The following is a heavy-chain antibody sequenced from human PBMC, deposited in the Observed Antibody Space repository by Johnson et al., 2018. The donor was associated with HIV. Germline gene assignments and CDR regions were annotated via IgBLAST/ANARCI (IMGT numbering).Heavy chain of an antibody. V-gene: IGHV3-33*06. D-gene: IGHD3-22*01. CDR3: AKGLYYYDSSDYDVPEV. CDR1: SFTFSSYG. Sequence: QMLLVESGGGVVQPGGSLRLSCEASSFTFSSYGIHWVRQAPGRGLEWVAVLWNDGNNEYYSDSVQGRFSISTDNSKNTLFLQMNNLRVEDMGVYYCAKGLYYYDSSDYDVPEVWGQGTTVTVSS. CDR2: LWNDGNNE. J-gene: IGHJ3*01.